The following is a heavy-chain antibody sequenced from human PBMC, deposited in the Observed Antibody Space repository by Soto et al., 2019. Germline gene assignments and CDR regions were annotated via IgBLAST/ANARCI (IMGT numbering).Heavy chain of an antibody. CDR2: IIPVLGVT. V-gene: IGHV1-69*02. CDR1: GSTFSSYT. Sequence: QVQLVQSGAEVRKPGSSVEVSCMASGSTFSSYTVNWVRQAPGQGREGIGRIIPVLGVTHYARRFQGRVTITADSSRKTASMQLTSLTSEETAVYYCARRTYCGVACYNKFYYGMDVWGQGTTVTVSS. J-gene: IGHJ6*02. CDR3: ARRTYCGVACYNKFYYGMDV. D-gene: IGHD2-21*02.